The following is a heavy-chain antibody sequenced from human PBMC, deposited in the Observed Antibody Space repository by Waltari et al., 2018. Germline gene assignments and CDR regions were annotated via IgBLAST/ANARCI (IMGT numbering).Heavy chain of an antibody. D-gene: IGHD5-12*01. J-gene: IGHJ4*02. CDR2: IRYDGSNK. CDR1: GFTFSSYG. CDR3: AKGEGYKMDY. Sequence: QVQLVESGGGVVQPGGSLRLSCAASGFTFSSYGMHWVRQSPGKGLEWVAFIRYDGSNKYYPDSVKGRFTISRDNSKNTLYLQMNSLRAEDTAVYYCAKGEGYKMDYWGQGTLVTVSS. V-gene: IGHV3-30*02.